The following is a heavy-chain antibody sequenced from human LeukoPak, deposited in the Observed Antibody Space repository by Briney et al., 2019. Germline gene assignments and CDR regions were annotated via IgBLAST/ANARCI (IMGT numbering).Heavy chain of an antibody. CDR1: GGTLSSYA. J-gene: IGHJ6*02. D-gene: IGHD1-1*01. CDR3: ARVLERRLDYYYGMDV. CDR2: IIPIFGTA. Sequence: SVKVSCKAFGGTLSSYAISWVRQAPGQGLEWMGGIIPIFGTANYAQKFQGRVTITADESTSTAYMELSSLRSEDTAVYYCARVLERRLDYYYGMDVWGQGTTVTVSS. V-gene: IGHV1-69*13.